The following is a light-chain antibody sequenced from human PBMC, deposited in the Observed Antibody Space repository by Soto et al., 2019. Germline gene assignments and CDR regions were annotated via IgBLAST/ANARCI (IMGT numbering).Light chain of an antibody. Sequence: IQLTQSPSSLSASVGDRVTITCRASQVIENSLVWHQQKPGKAPKLLIYRAYTLQSGVPSRFSGSVSGTDFTLTTSSLQPKDLAPYYCQQLKSYPLTFGEGTKVDI. CDR2: RAY. V-gene: IGKV1-9*01. J-gene: IGKJ4*01. CDR3: QQLKSYPLT. CDR1: QVIENS.